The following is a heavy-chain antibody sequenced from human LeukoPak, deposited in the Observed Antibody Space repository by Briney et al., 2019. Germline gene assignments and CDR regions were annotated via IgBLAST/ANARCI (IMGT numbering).Heavy chain of an antibody. CDR3: AKGFGGSLDR. Sequence: PGGSLRLSCVASGFTFDDYVMHWVRQVPGKGLEWVSGINWNGGTVGYAESVEGRFGISRDNAKNSLYLQMNTLTPEDTAFYYCAKGFGGSLDRWGQGTLVTVSS. J-gene: IGHJ5*02. CDR1: GFTFDDYV. V-gene: IGHV3-9*01. CDR2: INWNGGTV. D-gene: IGHD2-15*01.